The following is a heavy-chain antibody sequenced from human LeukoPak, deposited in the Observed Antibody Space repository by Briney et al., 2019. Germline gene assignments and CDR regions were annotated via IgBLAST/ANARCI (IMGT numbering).Heavy chain of an antibody. CDR1: GGSIGGYH. CDR2: VFNNGGT. Sequence: SETLSLTCSVSGGSIGGYHWNWIRQPSGKGLEWIGIVFNNGGTKHNPSLKSRVAISVDTSKNQFALKLSSVTAADTAVYYCVASYGGYVLDYWGQGALVIVSS. V-gene: IGHV4-59*01. D-gene: IGHD5-12*01. CDR3: VASYGGYVLDY. J-gene: IGHJ4*02.